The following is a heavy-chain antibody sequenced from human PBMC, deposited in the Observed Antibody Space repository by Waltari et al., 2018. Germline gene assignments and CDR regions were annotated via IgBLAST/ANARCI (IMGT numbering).Heavy chain of an antibody. Sequence: QVQLVQSRAEVKKPGASVKVSCKASGYTFTSYDIHWVRQATGQGLEWMGWMNPNSGNTGYAQKFQGRVTMTRNTSISTAYMELSSLRSEDTAVYYCARDPTPTPGMDVWGQGTTVTVSS. CDR3: ARDPTPTPGMDV. CDR2: MNPNSGNT. CDR1: GYTFTSYD. J-gene: IGHJ6*02. V-gene: IGHV1-8*01.